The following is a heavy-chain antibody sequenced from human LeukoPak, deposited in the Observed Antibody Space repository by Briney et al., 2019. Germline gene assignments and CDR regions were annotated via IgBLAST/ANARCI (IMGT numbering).Heavy chain of an antibody. D-gene: IGHD2-15*01. V-gene: IGHV5-51*01. CDR3: ARQEYCSGGSCYTWFDP. Sequence: GASLKISCKGSGYRFTSDWIGWVRQIPGKGLEWMGMIYPAASDIRYSPSFQGQVTISADKSISTAYLQWSSLKASDTAMYYCARQEYCSGGSCYTWFDPWGQGTLVTVSS. CDR2: IYPAASDI. J-gene: IGHJ5*02. CDR1: GYRFTSDW.